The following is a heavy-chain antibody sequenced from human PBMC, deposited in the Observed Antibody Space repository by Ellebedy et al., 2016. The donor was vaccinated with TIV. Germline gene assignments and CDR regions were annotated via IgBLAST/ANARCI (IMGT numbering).Heavy chain of an antibody. D-gene: IGHD3-3*01. V-gene: IGHV3-21*06. CDR3: TRDGREWSRDY. CDR2: IVSSGGEA. Sequence: GGSLRLXCAASGFTFSISGMTWVRQAPGKGLEWVATIVSSGGEAYYADPAKGRFTISRDNVMNSVYLQLNSLSVEDTAVYYCTRDGREWSRDYWGQGTLVTVSS. CDR1: GFTFSISG. J-gene: IGHJ4*02.